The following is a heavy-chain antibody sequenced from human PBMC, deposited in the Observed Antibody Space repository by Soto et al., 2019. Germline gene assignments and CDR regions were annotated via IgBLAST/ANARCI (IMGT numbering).Heavy chain of an antibody. CDR1: GFTFSSYE. Sequence: PGGSLRLSCSASGFTFSSYEMHWVRQAPGKGLEYVSAISSNGGNTYYADSVKGRFTISRGNSKNTLYLQMSSLRAEDTAVYYCVKDFQGYAHDYWGQGTLVTVSS. CDR2: ISSNGGNT. D-gene: IGHD1-1*01. J-gene: IGHJ4*02. CDR3: VKDFQGYAHDY. V-gene: IGHV3-64D*06.